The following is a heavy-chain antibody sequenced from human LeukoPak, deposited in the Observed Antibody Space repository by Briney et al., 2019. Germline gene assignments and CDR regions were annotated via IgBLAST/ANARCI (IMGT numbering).Heavy chain of an antibody. CDR1: GGSISSSSYY. CDR2: IYYSGST. CDR3: ARLWFGELSGGYFDY. V-gene: IGHV4-39*01. D-gene: IGHD3-10*01. Sequence: SETLSLTCTVSGGSISSSSYYWGWIRQPPGKGLEWIGSIYYSGSTYYNPSLKSRVTLSVDTSKNQFSLKLSSVTAADTAVYYCARLWFGELSGGYFDYWGQGTLVTVSS. J-gene: IGHJ4*02.